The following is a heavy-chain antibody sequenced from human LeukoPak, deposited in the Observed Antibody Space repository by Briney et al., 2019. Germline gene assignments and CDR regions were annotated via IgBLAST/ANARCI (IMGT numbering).Heavy chain of an antibody. CDR3: ARAGTYSSGWYPNYYYYGMDV. Sequence: GGSLRLSCAASGFTFSSYSMNWVRQAPGKGLEWVSSISSSSSYIYYADSVKGRFTISRDNAKNTLYLQMNSLRAEDTAVYYCARAGTYSSGWYPNYYYYGMDVWGQGTTVTVSS. V-gene: IGHV3-21*01. J-gene: IGHJ6*02. CDR2: ISSSSSYI. D-gene: IGHD6-19*01. CDR1: GFTFSSYS.